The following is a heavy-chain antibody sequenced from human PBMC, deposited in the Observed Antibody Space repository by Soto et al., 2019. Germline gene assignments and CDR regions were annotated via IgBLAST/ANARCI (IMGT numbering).Heavy chain of an antibody. CDR3: AAGLGFGKLSVV. J-gene: IGHJ6*02. V-gene: IGHV1-69*01. CDR2: IIPLFGTT. CDR1: GGTFKNRV. Sequence: QVQVVQSGVEVTRPGSSVKVSCKASGGTFKNRVNSWERQAPGPGLEWMGGIIPLFGTTDFAQRFQGRLTLTTGESTPTAYMELSRLCSEVTATYYRAAGLGFGKLSVVWGQGTTGIVSS. D-gene: IGHD3-10*01.